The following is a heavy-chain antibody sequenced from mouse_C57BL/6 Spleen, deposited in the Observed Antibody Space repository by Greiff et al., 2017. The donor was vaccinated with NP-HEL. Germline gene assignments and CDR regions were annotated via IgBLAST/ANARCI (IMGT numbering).Heavy chain of an antibody. Sequence: DVMLVESGGDLVKPGGSLKLSCAASGFTFSSYGMSWVRQTPDKRLEWVATISSGGSYTYYPDSVKGRFTISRDNAKNTLYLQMSSLKSEDTAMYDCARHGYGSWFAYWGQGTLVTVSA. J-gene: IGHJ3*01. D-gene: IGHD1-1*01. CDR1: GFTFSSYG. V-gene: IGHV5-6*02. CDR3: ARHGYGSWFAY. CDR2: ISSGGSYT.